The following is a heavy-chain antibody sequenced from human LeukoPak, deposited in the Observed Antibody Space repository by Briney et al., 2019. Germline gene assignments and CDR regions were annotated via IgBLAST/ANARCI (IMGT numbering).Heavy chain of an antibody. V-gene: IGHV2-70*04. CDR3: ARMLAYCGGDCYYFDY. CDR1: GFSLSTSGMR. D-gene: IGHD2-21*01. J-gene: IGHJ4*02. CDR2: IDWDDDK. Sequence: ESGPTLVNPTQPLTLTCTFSGFSLSTSGMRVSWIRQPPGKALEWLALIDWDDDKFYSTSLKTRLTISKDTSKNQVVHTMTNMDPVDTATYYCARMLAYCGGDCYYFDYWGQGTLVTVSS.